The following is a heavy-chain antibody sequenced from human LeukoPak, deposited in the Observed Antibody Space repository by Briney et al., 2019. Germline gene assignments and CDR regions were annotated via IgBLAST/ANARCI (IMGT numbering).Heavy chain of an antibody. V-gene: IGHV4-61*01. Sequence: PSETLSLTCTVSGGSVSSGSYYWSWIRQPPGRGLEWIGYIYYSGSTNYNPSLKSRVTISVDTSKNQFSLKLRSVTAADTAVYYCARASEMATSYYSYGMDVWGQGTTVTVSS. CDR2: IYYSGST. CDR3: ARASEMATSYYSYGMDV. J-gene: IGHJ6*02. CDR1: GGSVSSGSYY. D-gene: IGHD5-24*01.